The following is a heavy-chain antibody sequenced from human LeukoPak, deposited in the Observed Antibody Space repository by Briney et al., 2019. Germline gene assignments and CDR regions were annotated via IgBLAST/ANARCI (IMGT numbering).Heavy chain of an antibody. V-gene: IGHV1-69*05. CDR1: GGSFSSYG. J-gene: IGHJ4*02. CDR2: IMPTFDTA. Sequence: GASVKVSCKASGGSFSSYGFSWVRQAPGQGLEWMGGIMPTFDTANYAQKFQGRVTITMDESTSTSYMELRSPRSEDTAVYYCATFYSSGYYYVYWGQGTLVTVSS. CDR3: ATFYSSGYYYVY. D-gene: IGHD3-22*01.